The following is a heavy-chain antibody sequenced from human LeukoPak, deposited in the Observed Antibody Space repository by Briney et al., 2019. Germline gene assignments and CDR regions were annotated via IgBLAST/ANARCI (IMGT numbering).Heavy chain of an antibody. J-gene: IGHJ4*02. CDR1: GFTFSSYS. CDR2: ISSSSSYI. D-gene: IGHD6-6*01. V-gene: IGHV3-21*01. Sequence: GGSLRLSCAASGFTFSSYSMNWVRQAPGKGLEWVSSISSSSSYIYYADSVKGRFTISRDNAKNSLYLQVNSLRAEDTAVYYCARDLKGYSSSSGLDYWGQGTLVTVSS. CDR3: ARDLKGYSSSSGLDY.